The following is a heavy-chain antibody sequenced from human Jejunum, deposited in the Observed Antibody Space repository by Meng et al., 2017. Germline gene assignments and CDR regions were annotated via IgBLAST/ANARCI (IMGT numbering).Heavy chain of an antibody. CDR1: GFTFSDYF. J-gene: IGHJ4*02. CDR2: INSDGAI. D-gene: IGHD3-10*01. Sequence: QVRLVESGGDLVKPGGSLSLSCAASGFTFSDYFVSWIRQAPGKGLEWISYINSDGAIYYADSVKGRFTISRDNAENSLYLQMDSLRAEDTAVYYCARETFGRLGHYLHYWGQGTLVTVSS. V-gene: IGHV3-11*01. CDR3: ARETFGRLGHYLHY.